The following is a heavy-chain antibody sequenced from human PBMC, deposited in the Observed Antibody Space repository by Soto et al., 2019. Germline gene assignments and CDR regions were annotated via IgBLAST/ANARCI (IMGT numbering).Heavy chain of an antibody. CDR1: GFSVSSNH. CDR3: ARIMNRAPTN. J-gene: IGHJ4*02. D-gene: IGHD3-16*01. CDR2: IYSGGTT. V-gene: IGHV3-53*02. Sequence: EVQVVETGGGLIQPGGSLRLSCAASGFSVSSNHMNWVRQAPGKGLEWVSVIYSGGTTYYADSVKGRFIISRDNSKNTLYLQMNSRRAEDTAMYYCARIMNRAPTNWGQGTLVTVSS.